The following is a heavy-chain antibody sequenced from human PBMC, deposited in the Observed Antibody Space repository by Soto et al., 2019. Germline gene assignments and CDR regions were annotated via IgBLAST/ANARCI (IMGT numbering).Heavy chain of an antibody. Sequence: GGSLRLSCAASGFTFSSYGIHWVRQAPGKGLEWVAVISYDGSNKYYADSVKGRFTISRDNSKNLLYLQMNSLGAEDTAVYYCAKDYYDTLTXYYGPDYWGQGTLVTVSS. V-gene: IGHV3-30*18. CDR3: AKDYYDTLTXYYGPDY. J-gene: IGHJ4*02. CDR1: GFTFSSYG. CDR2: ISYDGSNK. D-gene: IGHD3-9*01.